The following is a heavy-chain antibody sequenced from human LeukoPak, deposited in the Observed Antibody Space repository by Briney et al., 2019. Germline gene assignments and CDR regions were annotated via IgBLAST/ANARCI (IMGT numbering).Heavy chain of an antibody. V-gene: IGHV3-15*01. CDR2: IKSKSDGGTI. CDR3: TTRRQDGW. J-gene: IGHJ4*02. D-gene: IGHD2-15*01. Sequence: GSLRLSCVGSGFTFSGAWMSWVRQAPGKGLERVGRIKSKSDGGTIDYAAPVKGRFTISRDDSRNTLYLQMNSLKTEDTAVYYCTTRRQDGWWGQGTLVTVS. CDR1: GFTFSGAW.